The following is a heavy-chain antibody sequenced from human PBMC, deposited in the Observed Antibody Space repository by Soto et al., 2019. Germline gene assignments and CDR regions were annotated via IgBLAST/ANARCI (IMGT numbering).Heavy chain of an antibody. J-gene: IGHJ3*02. CDR2: IYRSGST. Sequence: PSETLSLTCAVSGGSISSSNWWSWVRQPPGKGLEWIGEIYRSGSTNYNPSLKSRVTISVDKSKNQFSLKLSSVTAADTAVYYCARVLYYGDYQGASDAFDIWGQGTMVTVSS. V-gene: IGHV4-4*02. CDR1: GGSISSSNW. CDR3: ARVLYYGDYQGASDAFDI. D-gene: IGHD4-17*01.